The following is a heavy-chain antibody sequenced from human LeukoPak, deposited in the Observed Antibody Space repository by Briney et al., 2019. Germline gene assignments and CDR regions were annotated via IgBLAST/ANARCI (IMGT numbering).Heavy chain of an antibody. CDR1: GFTSSSYW. CDR2: INSDGSST. J-gene: IGHJ4*02. CDR3: ARADYYCSSTSCGFDY. V-gene: IGHV3-74*01. D-gene: IGHD2-2*01. Sequence: GGSLRLSCAASGFTSSSYWMHWVRRAPGKGLVWVSRINSDGSSTSYADSVKGRFTISRDNAKNTLYLQMNSLRAEDTAVYYCARADYYCSSTSCGFDYWGQGTLVTVSS.